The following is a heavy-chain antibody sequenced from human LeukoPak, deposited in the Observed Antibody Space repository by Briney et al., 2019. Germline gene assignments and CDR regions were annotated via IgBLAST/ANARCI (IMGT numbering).Heavy chain of an antibody. Sequence: GRSLRLSCAASRFTSDNYAMTWVRQAPGKGLEWVSTITGNDFNSYYADSVKGRFTISRDNAKNSLYLQMSSLRAEDTAVYYCTRVEETATTAAIIRKYSYYYYYMDVWGKGNTVTVSS. V-gene: IGHV3-23*01. J-gene: IGHJ6*03. CDR1: RFTSDNYA. CDR2: ITGNDFNS. D-gene: IGHD4-11*01. CDR3: TRVEETATTAAIIRKYSYYYYYMDV.